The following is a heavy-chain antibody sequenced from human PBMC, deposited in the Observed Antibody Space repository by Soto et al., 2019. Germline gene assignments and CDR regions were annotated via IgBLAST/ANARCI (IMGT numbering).Heavy chain of an antibody. J-gene: IGHJ4*02. Sequence: QVQLQQWGAGLLKPSETLSLTCAVYGESLSYYYWSWIRQAPGKGLEWIGEFYHGGSTNYNPSVKSRVAIAVDTCRSQFSLRMTSVPAADTAIYYCARGTWADSFANWGQGTLVTVSS. CDR3: ARGTWADSFAN. V-gene: IGHV4-34*01. CDR2: FYHGGST. CDR1: GESLSYYY. D-gene: IGHD3-22*01.